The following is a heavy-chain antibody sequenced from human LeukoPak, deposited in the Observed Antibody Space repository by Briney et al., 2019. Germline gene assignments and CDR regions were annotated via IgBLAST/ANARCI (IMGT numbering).Heavy chain of an antibody. CDR1: GFTFSISV. CDR2: ISYDGRDK. V-gene: IGHV3-30*03. J-gene: IGHJ4*02. D-gene: IGHD1-7*01. CDR3: ARETGNYYFDF. Sequence: PGGSLRLSCAASGFTFSISVMHWVRQAPGKGLEWVAAISYDGRDKYFADSVKGRFTISRDNSKNTVDLQVNGLRAEDTAVYYCARETGNYYFDFWGQGTLVTVSS.